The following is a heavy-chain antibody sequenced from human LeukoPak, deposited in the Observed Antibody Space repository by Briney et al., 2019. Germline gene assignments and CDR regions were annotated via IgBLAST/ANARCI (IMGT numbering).Heavy chain of an antibody. J-gene: IGHJ4*02. V-gene: IGHV3-30*03. CDR3: ARDPDIAVAGSF. Sequence: GGSLRLSCAASGFTFSSYGMHWVRQAPGKGLEWVAVISYDGSNKYYADSVKGRFTISRDNSKNTLYLQMNSLRAEDTAVYYCARDPDIAVAGSFWGQGTLVTVSS. D-gene: IGHD6-19*01. CDR1: GFTFSSYG. CDR2: ISYDGSNK.